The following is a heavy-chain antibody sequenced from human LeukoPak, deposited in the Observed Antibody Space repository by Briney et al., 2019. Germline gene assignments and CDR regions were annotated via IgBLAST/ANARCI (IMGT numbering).Heavy chain of an antibody. CDR1: GFTFSNCG. J-gene: IGHJ4*02. V-gene: IGHV3-33*06. Sequence: GGSLRLSCAASGFTFSNCGMHWVRQAPGKGLEWVAVIWYDGSYKYYADSVKGRFTISRDNSKNTLYLQMNSLRAEDTAVYYCAKDFYVGPVLARYFDYRGQGTLVTVSS. D-gene: IGHD2-8*02. CDR3: AKDFYVGPVLARYFDY. CDR2: IWYDGSYK.